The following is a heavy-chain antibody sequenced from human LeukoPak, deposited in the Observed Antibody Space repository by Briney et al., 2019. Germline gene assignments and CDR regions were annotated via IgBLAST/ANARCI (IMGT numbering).Heavy chain of an antibody. CDR2: INHSGST. D-gene: IGHD2-15*01. Sequence: SETLSLTCAVYGGSFSGYYWSWIRQPPGKGLEWIGEINHSGSTKYSPSLKSRVTISVDTSKNQFSLKLSSVTAADTAVYYCARGPPYCSGGSCYSNWFDPWGQGTLVTVSS. J-gene: IGHJ5*02. CDR3: ARGPPYCSGGSCYSNWFDP. CDR1: GGSFSGYY. V-gene: IGHV4-34*01.